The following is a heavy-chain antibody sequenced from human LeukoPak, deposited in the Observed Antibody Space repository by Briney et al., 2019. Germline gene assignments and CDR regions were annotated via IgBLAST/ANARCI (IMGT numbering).Heavy chain of an antibody. CDR1: GFTFSSYS. CDR2: ISSSSSTI. Sequence: GGSLRLSCAASGFTFSSYSMNWVRQAPGKGLEWVSYISSSSSTIDYADSVRGRFTISRDNAKNSLYLQMNSLRAEDTAVYYCAKVGGDDDAFDIWGRGTMVTVSS. CDR3: AKVGGDDDAFDI. V-gene: IGHV3-48*01. D-gene: IGHD2-21*01. J-gene: IGHJ3*02.